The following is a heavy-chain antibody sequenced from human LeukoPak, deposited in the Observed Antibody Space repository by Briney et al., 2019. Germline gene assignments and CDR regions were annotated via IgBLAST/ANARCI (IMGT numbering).Heavy chain of an antibody. D-gene: IGHD6-19*01. J-gene: IGHJ4*02. V-gene: IGHV4-59*01. Sequence: SKTLSLTCTVSGGSISSYYWSWIRQPPGRGLEWIGYIYYSGSTNYNPSLKSRVTISVDTSKNQFSLKLSSVTAADTAVYYCARGGSGWLRPFFDYWGQGTLVTVSS. CDR3: ARGGSGWLRPFFDY. CDR1: GGSISSYY. CDR2: IYYSGST.